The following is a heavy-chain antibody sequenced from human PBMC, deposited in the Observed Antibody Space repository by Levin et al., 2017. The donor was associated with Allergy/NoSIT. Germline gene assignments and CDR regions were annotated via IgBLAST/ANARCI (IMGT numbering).Heavy chain of an antibody. D-gene: IGHD4-17*01. CDR3: AKTSDDTVTKEDWYFDL. V-gene: IGHV3-23*01. Sequence: GESLKISCAASGFTFSSYAMSWVRQAPGKGLEWVSAISGSGGSTYYADSVKGRFTISRDNSKNTLYLQMNSLRAEDTAVYYCAKTSDDTVTKEDWYFDLWGRGTLVTVSS. CDR1: GFTFSSYA. CDR2: ISGSGGST. J-gene: IGHJ2*01.